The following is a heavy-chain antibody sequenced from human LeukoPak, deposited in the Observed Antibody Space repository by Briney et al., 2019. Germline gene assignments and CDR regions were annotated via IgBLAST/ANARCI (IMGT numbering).Heavy chain of an antibody. CDR3: ARDTVVRGYELFDY. Sequence: GGSLRLSCAASGFTFSSYWMSWVRQAPGKGLEWVANIKQDGSEKYYVDSVKGRFTISRDNAKNSLYLQMDSLRAEDTAVYYCARDTVVRGYELFDYWGQGTLVTVSS. V-gene: IGHV3-7*01. CDR2: IKQDGSEK. CDR1: GFTFSSYW. D-gene: IGHD5-12*01. J-gene: IGHJ4*02.